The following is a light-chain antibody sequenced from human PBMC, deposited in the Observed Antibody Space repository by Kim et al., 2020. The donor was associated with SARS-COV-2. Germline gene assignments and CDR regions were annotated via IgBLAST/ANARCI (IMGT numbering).Light chain of an antibody. Sequence: QSITISFTGTSSNIGAYNYVSGYQQQPGKAPELIIYVDNDRPSGVSNRFSGSKSGNADSLIISGLQPEDEDDYDCTSYTSASTLGVFGTGTKVTVL. CDR2: VDN. CDR3: TSYTSASTLGV. CDR1: SSNIGAYNY. J-gene: IGLJ1*01. V-gene: IGLV2-14*03.